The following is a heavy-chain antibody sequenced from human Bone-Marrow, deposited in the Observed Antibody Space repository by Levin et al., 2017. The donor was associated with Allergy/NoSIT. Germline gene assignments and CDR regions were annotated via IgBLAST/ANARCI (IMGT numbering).Heavy chain of an antibody. CDR2: ISWNSGNI. CDR1: GFTLDDYA. Sequence: GGSLRLSCAASGFTLDDYAMYWVRQTPGEGLEWVSAISWNSGNIAYADSVKGRFTISRDNAKNSLYLQMNSLRTEDTAFYYCAKSQSAYFYGVDVWGKGTTVTVSS. V-gene: IGHV3-9*01. J-gene: IGHJ6*04. CDR3: AKSQSAYFYGVDV. D-gene: IGHD3-3*01.